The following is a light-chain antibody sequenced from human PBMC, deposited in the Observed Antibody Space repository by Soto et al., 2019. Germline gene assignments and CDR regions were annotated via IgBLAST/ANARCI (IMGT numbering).Light chain of an antibody. J-gene: IGKJ4*01. CDR3: QEYNSY. CDR2: RAT. Sequence: DIHMTQSPDTLSASVGDRVTITCRASQIIDDWLAWYQQKAGKPPRLLIYRATNLETGVPSRFSGSRYGTEFTLTINNLQPDDCATYYCQEYNSYFGGGTKVEIK. CDR1: QIIDDW. V-gene: IGKV1-5*03.